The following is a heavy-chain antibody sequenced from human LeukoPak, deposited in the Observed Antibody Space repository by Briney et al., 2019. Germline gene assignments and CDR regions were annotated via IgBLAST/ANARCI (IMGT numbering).Heavy chain of an antibody. CDR2: ITNSGATT. V-gene: IGHV3-23*01. J-gene: IGHJ4*02. CDR1: GFTFSSYA. Sequence: GGSLRLSCAASGFTFSSYAMSWVRQAPGKGLEWVSAITNSGATTYYADSVKGRFTISRDNSKNTLYLHMNSLRAEDTAVYYCANAKGYWGQGTLVTVSS. CDR3: ANAKGY.